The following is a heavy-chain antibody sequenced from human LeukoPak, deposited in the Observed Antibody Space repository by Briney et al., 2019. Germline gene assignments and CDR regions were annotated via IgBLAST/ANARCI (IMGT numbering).Heavy chain of an antibody. CDR1: GFTFSNSA. CDR2: ISNAGSGT. J-gene: IGHJ4*02. CDR3: AVTTVGFALDY. D-gene: IGHD4-17*01. Sequence: PGGSLRLSCAASGFTFSNSAMTWIRQLPGKGLEWVSTISNAGSGTYYADFVKGRFTIARDNSKNTLYLQMNSLRAEDTAVYYCAVTTVGFALDYWGQGTLVTVSS. V-gene: IGHV3-23*01.